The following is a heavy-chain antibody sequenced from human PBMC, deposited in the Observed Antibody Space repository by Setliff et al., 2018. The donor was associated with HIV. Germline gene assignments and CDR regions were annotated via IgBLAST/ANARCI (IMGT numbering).Heavy chain of an antibody. CDR2: MNPNSGNT. CDR3: ARGHGILLWFGEPYFDY. Sequence: GASVKVSCKASGYTFTSYYMHWVRQAPGQGLEWMGWMNPNSGNTGYAQKFQGRVTITRNTSISTAYMELSSLRSEDTAVYYCARGHGILLWFGEPYFDYWGQGTLVTVS. D-gene: IGHD3-10*01. V-gene: IGHV1-8*03. J-gene: IGHJ4*02. CDR1: GYTFTSYY.